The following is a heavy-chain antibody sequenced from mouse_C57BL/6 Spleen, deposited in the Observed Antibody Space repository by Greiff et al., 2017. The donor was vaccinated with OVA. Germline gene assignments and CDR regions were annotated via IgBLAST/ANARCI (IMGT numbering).Heavy chain of an antibody. Sequence: QVQLKQSGAELVRPGTSVKVSCKASGYAFTNYLIEWVKQRPGQGLEWIGVINPGSGGTNYNEKFKGKATLTADKSSSTAYMQLSSLTSEDSAVYFCARRIDYPFDYWGQGTTLTVSS. J-gene: IGHJ2*01. V-gene: IGHV1-54*01. D-gene: IGHD2-13*01. CDR2: INPGSGGT. CDR1: GYAFTNYL. CDR3: ARRIDYPFDY.